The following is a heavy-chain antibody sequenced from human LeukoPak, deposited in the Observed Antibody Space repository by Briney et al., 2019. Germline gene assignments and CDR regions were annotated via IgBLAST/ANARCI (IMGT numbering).Heavy chain of an antibody. Sequence: GGSLRLSCTVSGFTFSSYAMTWVRQAPGKGLEWVSGISGGGTGTYYADSVKGRFTISRDNSKNTLYVQMNSLRVEDTAVYYCARSFYYDTSGSYYLDYWGQGTLVTVSS. V-gene: IGHV3-23*01. CDR3: ARSFYYDTSGSYYLDY. J-gene: IGHJ4*02. CDR1: GFTFSSYA. D-gene: IGHD3-22*01. CDR2: ISGGGTGT.